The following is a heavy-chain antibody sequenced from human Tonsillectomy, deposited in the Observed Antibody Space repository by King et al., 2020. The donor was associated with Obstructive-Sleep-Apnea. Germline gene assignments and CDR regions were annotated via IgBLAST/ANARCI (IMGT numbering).Heavy chain of an antibody. CDR2: ISDDGSNK. J-gene: IGHJ4*02. Sequence: QLVQSGGGVVQPGRSLGLSCAASTFTFSNYAMHWVRQAPGKGLEWVAVISDDGSNKNYADSVKGRFTISRDNSKNTLYLQMNSLRAEDTAVFYCARDPLSSSGGSCFDYWGQGTLVTVSS. V-gene: IGHV3-30*04. D-gene: IGHD2-15*01. CDR1: TFTFSNYA. CDR3: ARDPLSSSGGSCFDY.